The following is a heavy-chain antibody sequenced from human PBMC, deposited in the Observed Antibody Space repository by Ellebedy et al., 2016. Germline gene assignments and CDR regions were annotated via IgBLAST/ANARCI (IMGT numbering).Heavy chain of an antibody. V-gene: IGHV1-18*01. CDR2: ISAYNGNT. J-gene: IGHJ6*02. CDR1: GYTFTSYG. CDR3: ARDRVDYYYNGMDV. Sequence: ASVKVSXXASGYTFTSYGISWVRQAPGQGLEWMGWISAYNGNTNYAQKLRGRVTMTTDTSTSTIYMELRSLRSDDTAVYYCARDRVDYYYNGMDVWGQGTTVTVSS.